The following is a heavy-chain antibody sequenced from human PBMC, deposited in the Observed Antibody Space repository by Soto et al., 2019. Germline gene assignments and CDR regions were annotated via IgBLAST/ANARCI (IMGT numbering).Heavy chain of an antibody. V-gene: IGHV3-53*01. CDR2: IYSGGST. D-gene: IGHD2-8*01. CDR3: ARKDCTNGVCFGFDP. Sequence: PGGSLRLSCAASGFTVGSNYMSWVRQAPGKGLEWVSVIYSGGSTYYADSVKGRFTISRDNSKNTLYLQMNSLRAEDTAVYYCARKDCTNGVCFGFDPWGQGTLVTVSS. CDR1: GFTVGSNY. J-gene: IGHJ5*02.